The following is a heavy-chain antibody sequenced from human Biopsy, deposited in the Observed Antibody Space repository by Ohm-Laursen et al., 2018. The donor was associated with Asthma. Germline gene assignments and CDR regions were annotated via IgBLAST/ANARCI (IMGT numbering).Heavy chain of an antibody. D-gene: IGHD3-22*01. V-gene: IGHV3-53*01. J-gene: IGHJ4*02. CDR2: IYSGGTS. CDR3: ERGDSSNWSHYYFDY. CDR1: VCAVSRDY. Sequence: SLRLSCAASVCAVSRDYMFWVRQAPGKGLEWVSVIYSGGTSHTADSVRGRFTISRDYSKNTLYLQMHSLRAEDTAVYYCERGDSSNWSHYYFDYWGQGTLVTVSS.